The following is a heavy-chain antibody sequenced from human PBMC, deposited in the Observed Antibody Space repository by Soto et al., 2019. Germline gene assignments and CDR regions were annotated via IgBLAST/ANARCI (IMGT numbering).Heavy chain of an antibody. CDR1: GFTFSSYA. CDR2: ISYDGSNK. CDR3: XXXXXXXXXXXXXYFDL. J-gene: IGHJ2*01. V-gene: IGHV3-30-3*01. Sequence: QVQLVESGGGVVQPGRSLRLSCAASGFTFSSYAMHWVRQAPGKGLEWVAVISYDGSNKYYADSVKGRFTISRDNSKXXXXXXXXXXXXXXXXXXXXXXXXXXXXXXXXXYFDLWGRGTLVTVSS.